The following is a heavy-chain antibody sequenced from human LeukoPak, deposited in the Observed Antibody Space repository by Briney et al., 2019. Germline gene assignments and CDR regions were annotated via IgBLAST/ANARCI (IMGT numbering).Heavy chain of an antibody. Sequence: GGSLRLSCAASGFTLSYYWMHWVRQGPGKGLVWVSTISGDGSTTHYADSVKGRFTISRDNAKNTLYLEMNSLRAENTAVYYCARDPRNKGFDPWGQGTLVTVSS. V-gene: IGHV3-74*01. J-gene: IGHJ5*02. CDR3: ARDPRNKGFDP. CDR2: ISGDGSTT. CDR1: GFTLSYYW. D-gene: IGHD1/OR15-1a*01.